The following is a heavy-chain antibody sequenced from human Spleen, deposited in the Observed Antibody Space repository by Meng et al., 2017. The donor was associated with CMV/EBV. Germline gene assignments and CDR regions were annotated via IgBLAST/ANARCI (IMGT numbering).Heavy chain of an antibody. Sequence: SSYGMTWVRQAPGRGLEWVSAISGGGDNTYYADSVKGRFTISRDNSKNTLYLQMNSLRAEDTAVYYCVKIFGYDFWSGYYRIPPSEYWGQGTLVTVSS. CDR3: VKIFGYDFWSGYYRIPPSEY. CDR1: SSYG. CDR2: ISGGGDNT. V-gene: IGHV3-23*01. D-gene: IGHD3-3*01. J-gene: IGHJ4*02.